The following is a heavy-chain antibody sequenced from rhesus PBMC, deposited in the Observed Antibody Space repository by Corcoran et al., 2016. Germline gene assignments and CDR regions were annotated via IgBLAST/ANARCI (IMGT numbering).Heavy chain of an antibody. V-gene: IGHV3S5*01. D-gene: IGHD6-25*01. Sequence: DVQLVESGGGLVKPGGSLRLSCAASGFTFSSYGMSWVRQAPGKGLEWVSYISNSGGSTYYADSVKGRFTISRDNSKNTHSLQMDRRRAEDTAVYYCAKEKSYSGSWNRGPFDYWGQGVLVTVSS. CDR1: GFTFSSYG. J-gene: IGHJ4*01. CDR2: ISNSGGST. CDR3: AKEKSYSGSWNRGPFDY.